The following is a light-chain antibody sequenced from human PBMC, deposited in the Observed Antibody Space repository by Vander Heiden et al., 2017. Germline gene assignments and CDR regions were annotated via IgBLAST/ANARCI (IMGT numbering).Light chain of an antibody. Sequence: QSALTQPRSVSGSPGQSVTISCTGTSSDVGGYNYVSWYQQNPGKAPKLMIYDVSKRPSGVPDRFSGSKYGNTASLTISGLQAEDEADYYCCSDAGSYFYVVFGGGTKLTVL. CDR1: SSDVGGYNY. V-gene: IGLV2-11*01. CDR3: CSDAGSYFYVV. J-gene: IGLJ2*01. CDR2: DVS.